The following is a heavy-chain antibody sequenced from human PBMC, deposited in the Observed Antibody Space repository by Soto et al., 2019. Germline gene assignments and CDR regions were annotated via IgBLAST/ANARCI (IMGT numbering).Heavy chain of an antibody. J-gene: IGHJ6*02. CDR2: IIPIFGTA. D-gene: IGHD2-15*01. CDR3: ARDSRIVVVVAATDYGMDV. V-gene: IGHV1-69*01. CDR1: GGTFSSYA. Sequence: QVQLVQSGAEVKKPGSSVKVSCKASGGTFSSYAISWVRQAPGQGLEWMGGIIPIFGTANYAQKFQGRVTITADESTSTAYMELSSLRSEDTAVYYCARDSRIVVVVAATDYGMDVWGQGTTVTVFS.